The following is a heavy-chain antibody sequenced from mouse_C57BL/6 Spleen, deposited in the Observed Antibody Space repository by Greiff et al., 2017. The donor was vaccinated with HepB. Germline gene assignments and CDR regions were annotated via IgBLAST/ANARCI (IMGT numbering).Heavy chain of an antibody. CDR3: ARWEIYYDYDGDYFDY. CDR1: GYAFSSSW. D-gene: IGHD2-4*01. CDR2: IYPGDGDT. V-gene: IGHV1-82*01. J-gene: IGHJ2*01. Sequence: VKLMESGPELVKPGASVKISCKASGYAFSSSWMNWVKQRPGKGLEWIGRIYPGDGDTNYNGKFKGKATLTADKSSSTAYMQLSSLTSEDSAVYFCARWEIYYDYDGDYFDYWGQGTTLTVSS.